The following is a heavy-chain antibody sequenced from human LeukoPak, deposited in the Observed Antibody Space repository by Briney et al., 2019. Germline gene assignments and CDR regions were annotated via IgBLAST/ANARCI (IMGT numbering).Heavy chain of an antibody. CDR2: ISYDGSNK. CDR3: ARDYYYDSSGLDF. CDR1: GFTFSSYE. D-gene: IGHD3-22*01. V-gene: IGHV3-30*04. Sequence: GGSLRLSCAASGFTFSSYEMNWVRQAPGKGLEWVAVISYDGSNKYYADSVKGRFTISRDNSKNTLYLQMNSLRAEDTAVYYCARDYYYDSSGLDFWGQGTLVTVSS. J-gene: IGHJ4*02.